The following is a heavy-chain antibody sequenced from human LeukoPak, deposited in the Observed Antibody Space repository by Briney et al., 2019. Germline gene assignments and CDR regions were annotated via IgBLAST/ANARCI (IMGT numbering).Heavy chain of an antibody. J-gene: IGHJ4*02. Sequence: GGSLRLSCAASGFTFSNYVMTWVRQAPAKGLDWVSSIDGSGGTTYYAGSVKGRFTVSRDKYENTLYLQMNSLRAEDTAVYYCAKYYYGSGNYYCFDQWGQGTLVTVSS. CDR1: GFTFSNYV. D-gene: IGHD3-10*01. V-gene: IGHV3-23*01. CDR2: IDGSGGTT. CDR3: AKYYYGSGNYYCFDQ.